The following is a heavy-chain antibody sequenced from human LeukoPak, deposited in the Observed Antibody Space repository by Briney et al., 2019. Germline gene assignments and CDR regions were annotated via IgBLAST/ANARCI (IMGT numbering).Heavy chain of an antibody. V-gene: IGHV1-18*01. CDR2: ISAYNGDT. CDR1: GYTFTSYG. D-gene: IGHD3-3*01. Sequence: GASVKVSCKASGYTFTSYGITWVRQAPGQGLEWMGWISAYNGDTNYAQRFQGRITMTTDTSTTTAYMELRSLRSDDTAVYYCATLGDVLRLFPLISLDGMDVWGQGTTVTVS. CDR3: ATLGDVLRLFPLISLDGMDV. J-gene: IGHJ6*02.